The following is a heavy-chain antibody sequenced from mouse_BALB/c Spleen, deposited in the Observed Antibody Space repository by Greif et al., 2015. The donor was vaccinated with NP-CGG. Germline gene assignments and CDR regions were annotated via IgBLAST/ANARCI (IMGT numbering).Heavy chain of an antibody. J-gene: IGHJ1*01. Sequence: EVQRVESGAELVKPGASVKLSCTASGLNIKDTYMHWVKQRPEQGLEWIGRIDPANGNTKYDPKFQGKATITADTSSNTAYLQLSSPTSEDTAVYYCARWDWYFDVWGAGTTVTVSS. V-gene: IGHV14-3*02. CDR1: GLNIKDTY. CDR3: ARWDWYFDV. CDR2: IDPANGNT.